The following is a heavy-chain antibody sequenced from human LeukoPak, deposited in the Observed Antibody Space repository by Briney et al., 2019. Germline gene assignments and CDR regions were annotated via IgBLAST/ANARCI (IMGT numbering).Heavy chain of an antibody. D-gene: IGHD1-1*01. CDR3: AREGWNGDAFDI. CDR2: IYSGGST. Sequence: GGSLRLSCAASGFTFSSYGMHWVRQAPGKGLEWVSVIYSGGSTYYADSVKGRFTISRDNSKNTLYLQMNSLRAEDTAVYYCAREGWNGDAFDIWGQGTMVTVSS. V-gene: IGHV3-66*01. CDR1: GFTFSSYG. J-gene: IGHJ3*02.